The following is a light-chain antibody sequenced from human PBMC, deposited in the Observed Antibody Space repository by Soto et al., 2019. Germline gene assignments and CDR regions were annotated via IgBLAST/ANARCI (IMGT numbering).Light chain of an antibody. CDR1: QSVGTRL. Sequence: EILLTQSPDTLSLSPGERATLSCRAAQSVGTRLAWYQHKTGQAPRLLISGASSRATGIPDRFTGSGSETSFTLTISRLEPGDFALYYCQHYQSGHPIAFGQGTRLEIK. CDR3: QHYQSGHPIA. V-gene: IGKV3-20*01. J-gene: IGKJ5*01. CDR2: GAS.